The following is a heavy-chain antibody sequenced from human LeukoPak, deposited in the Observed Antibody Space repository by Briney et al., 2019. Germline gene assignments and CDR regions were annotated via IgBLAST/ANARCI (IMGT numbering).Heavy chain of an antibody. D-gene: IGHD6-19*01. Sequence: QPGGSLRLSCAASGFTFTRYWMSWVRQAPGKGLEWVANIKQDGSEKYYVDSVKGRFTISRDNAKNSLYLQMNSLRDEDTAVYYCASEHVAVPGENWGQGTLVTVSS. CDR1: GFTFTRYW. CDR3: ASEHVAVPGEN. V-gene: IGHV3-7*01. J-gene: IGHJ4*02. CDR2: IKQDGSEK.